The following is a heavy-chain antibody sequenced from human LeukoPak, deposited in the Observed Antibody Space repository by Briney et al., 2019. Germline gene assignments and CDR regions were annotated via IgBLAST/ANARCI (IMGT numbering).Heavy chain of an antibody. D-gene: IGHD6-19*01. Sequence: PSETLSLTCTVSGGSISSTSYYWGWIRQPPGKGLEWIGSIYYSGSAYYNPSLKSRVTISVDTSKNQFSLKLSSVTAADTAVYYCARVTVLWSQQWLVDYYYYYMDVWGKGTTVTVSS. CDR1: GGSISSTSYY. CDR2: IYYSGSA. J-gene: IGHJ6*03. CDR3: ARVTVLWSQQWLVDYYYYYMDV. V-gene: IGHV4-39*07.